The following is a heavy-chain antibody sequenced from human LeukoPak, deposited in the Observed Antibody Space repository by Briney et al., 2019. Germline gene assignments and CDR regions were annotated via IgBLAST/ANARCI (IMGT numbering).Heavy chain of an antibody. CDR1: GFTFSSYA. D-gene: IGHD2-2*01. V-gene: IGHV3-23*01. CDR3: AKDRYCSSTSCYAGQFDP. J-gene: IGHJ5*02. CDR2: IGGSGATI. Sequence: GGSLRLSRAASGFTFSSYAMSWVRQAPGKGLEWVSAIGGSGATIYYADSVKGRFTISRDNSKNTVYLQMNSLRVEDTAVYYCAKDRYCSSTSCYAGQFDPWGQGTLDTVSS.